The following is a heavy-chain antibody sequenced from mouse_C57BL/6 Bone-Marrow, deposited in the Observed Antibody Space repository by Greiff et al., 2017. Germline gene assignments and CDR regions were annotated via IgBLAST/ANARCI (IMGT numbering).Heavy chain of an antibody. CDR3: TRRLHGYYFAY. V-gene: IGHV8-12*01. CDR1: GFSLSTSGMG. Sequence: QVTLKVSGPGLLQSSQTLSLSCYFSGFSLSTSGMGVGWIRQPSGKGLEWLAHIYWDDDKRYNPSLESRPTIAKDTSRNPLFLKITRVYTADTATYYCTRRLHGYYFAYWGQGTTLTVSS. CDR2: IYWDDDK. J-gene: IGHJ2*01.